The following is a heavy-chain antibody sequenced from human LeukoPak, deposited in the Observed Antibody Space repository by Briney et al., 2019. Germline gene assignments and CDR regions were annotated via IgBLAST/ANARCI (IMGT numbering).Heavy chain of an antibody. Sequence: ASVKVSCKASGYTFTSYDINWVRQATGQGREWMGWMNPNSGNTGYAQKFQGRVTMTRNTSISTAYMELSSLRSEDTAVYYCARGQVYSSSWGDYYYGMDVWGQGTTVTVSS. D-gene: IGHD6-13*01. J-gene: IGHJ6*02. CDR1: GYTFTSYD. CDR3: ARGQVYSSSWGDYYYGMDV. CDR2: MNPNSGNT. V-gene: IGHV1-8*01.